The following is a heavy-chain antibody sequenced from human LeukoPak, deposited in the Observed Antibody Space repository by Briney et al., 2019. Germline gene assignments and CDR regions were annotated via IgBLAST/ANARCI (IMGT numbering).Heavy chain of an antibody. CDR3: ARASSNKVGATTVAY. V-gene: IGHV1-2*02. CDR2: INPNSGGT. J-gene: IGHJ4*02. Sequence: ASVKVSCKASGYTFTGYYMHWVRQAPGQGLEWMGWINPNSGGTNYAQKFQGRVTMTRDTSISTAYMELSRLRSDDTAVYYCARASSNKVGATTVAYWGQGTLVTVSS. CDR1: GYTFTGYY. D-gene: IGHD1-26*01.